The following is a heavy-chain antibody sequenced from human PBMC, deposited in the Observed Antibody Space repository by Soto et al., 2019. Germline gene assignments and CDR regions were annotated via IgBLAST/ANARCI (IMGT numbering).Heavy chain of an antibody. Sequence: QVQLLKSGPGLVKPSQTLSLICNVSGASISSGGYYWSWIRQRPGGGLEWLGFIYYSGISHYNPSLKSRATISVDTSKNQFSLKLISVTAADTAVYYCARTELIQLWFDYWGQGALVTVS. CDR3: ARTELIQLWFDY. D-gene: IGHD1-1*01. V-gene: IGHV4-31*03. CDR1: GASISSGGYY. J-gene: IGHJ4*02. CDR2: IYYSGIS.